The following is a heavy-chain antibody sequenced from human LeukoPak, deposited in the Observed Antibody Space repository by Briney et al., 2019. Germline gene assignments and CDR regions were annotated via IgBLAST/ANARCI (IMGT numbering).Heavy chain of an antibody. V-gene: IGHV3-7*01. D-gene: IGHD6-19*01. CDR2: INEGGGLT. J-gene: IGHJ4*02. CDR1: GFTFDDYW. Sequence: PGGSLRLSCGASGFTFDDYWMTWVRQAPGKGLEWLAIINEGGGLTYYEDSVKGRFTISRDNANNSLFLQLISLTVDDTAVYYCARVGRSGWDFDHWGQGTLVTVSS. CDR3: ARVGRSGWDFDH.